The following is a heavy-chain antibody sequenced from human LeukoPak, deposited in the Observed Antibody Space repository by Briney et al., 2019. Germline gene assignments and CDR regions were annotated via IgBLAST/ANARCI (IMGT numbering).Heavy chain of an antibody. Sequence: SVKVSCKASGGTFSSYAISWVRQAPGQGLEWMVRIIPIFGTANYAQKFQGRVTITTDESTSTAYMELSSLRSEDTAVYYCARGSSDQLLSGDYWGQGTLVTVSS. CDR2: IIPIFGTA. V-gene: IGHV1-69*05. CDR1: GGTFSSYA. D-gene: IGHD2-2*01. J-gene: IGHJ4*02. CDR3: ARGSSDQLLSGDY.